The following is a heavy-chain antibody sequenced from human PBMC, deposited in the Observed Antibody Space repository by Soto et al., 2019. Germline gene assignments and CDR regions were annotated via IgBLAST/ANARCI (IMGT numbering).Heavy chain of an antibody. CDR2: ISSSGSTI. CDR1: GFTFCDYD. D-gene: IGHD6-6*01. CDR3: ARVRIAARMIYYYYGMDV. V-gene: IGHV3-11*01. Sequence: PGGSLRLSSGASGFTFCDYDMSWIRQAPGKGLEWVSYISSSGSTIDYADSVKGRFTISRDNAKNSLYLQMNSLRAEDTAVYYCARVRIAARMIYYYYGMDVWGQGTTVTVSS. J-gene: IGHJ6*02.